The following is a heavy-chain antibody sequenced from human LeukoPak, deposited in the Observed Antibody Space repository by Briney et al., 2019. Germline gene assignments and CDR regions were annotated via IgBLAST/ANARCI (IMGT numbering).Heavy chain of an antibody. CDR1: GYTFTSYG. Sequence: ASVKVSCKASGYTFTSYGISWVRQAPGQGLEWMGWISAYNGNTNYAQKLQGRVTMTTDTSTTTAYMELRSLRYEDAAVYYCARLRGSGTGYRNWFDPWGQGTLVTVS. CDR2: ISAYNGNT. CDR3: ARLRGSGTGYRNWFDP. J-gene: IGHJ5*02. D-gene: IGHD3-10*01. V-gene: IGHV1-18*01.